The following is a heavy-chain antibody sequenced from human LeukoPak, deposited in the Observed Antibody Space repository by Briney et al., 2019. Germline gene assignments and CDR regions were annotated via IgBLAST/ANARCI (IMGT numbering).Heavy chain of an antibody. V-gene: IGHV1-2*02. J-gene: IGHJ4*02. CDR3: ARAVHYYDSSGYTYYFDY. CDR1: GYTFTGYY. CDR2: INPNSGGT. D-gene: IGHD3-22*01. Sequence: ASVKVSCKASGYTFTGYYMHWVRQAPGQGLEWMGWINPNSGGTNYAQKFQGRVTMTRDTSISTAYMELSRLRSDDTAVYYCARAVHYYDSSGYTYYFDYWGQGTLVTVSS.